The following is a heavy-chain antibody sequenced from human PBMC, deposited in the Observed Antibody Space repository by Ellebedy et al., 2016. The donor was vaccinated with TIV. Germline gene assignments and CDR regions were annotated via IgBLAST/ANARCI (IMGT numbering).Heavy chain of an antibody. CDR1: GFTFSSYA. J-gene: IGHJ4*02. D-gene: IGHD6-19*01. CDR2: ISYDGSNK. V-gene: IGHV3-30-3*01. CDR3: ASLPGIAVAAPTDY. Sequence: PGGSLRLSCAASGFTFSSYAMHWVRQAPGKGLEWVAVISYDGSNKYYADSVKGRFTISRDNSKNTLYLQMNSLRAEDTAVYYCASLPGIAVAAPTDYWGQGTLVTVSS.